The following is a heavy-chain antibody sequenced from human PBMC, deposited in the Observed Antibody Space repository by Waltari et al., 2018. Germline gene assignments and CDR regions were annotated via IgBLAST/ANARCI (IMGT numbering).Heavy chain of an antibody. Sequence: EVQLVESGGGLITPGGSLRLSCAASGFTVSSNYISWVRQAPGKGLEWVSVIYSGGSTYYADSVKGRFTISRDNSKNTLYLQMNSQRAEDTAVYYCARESSINWMGWFDPWGQGTLVTVSS. CDR3: ARESSINWMGWFDP. CDR1: GFTVSSNY. J-gene: IGHJ5*02. V-gene: IGHV3-53*01. D-gene: IGHD2-2*03. CDR2: IYSGGST.